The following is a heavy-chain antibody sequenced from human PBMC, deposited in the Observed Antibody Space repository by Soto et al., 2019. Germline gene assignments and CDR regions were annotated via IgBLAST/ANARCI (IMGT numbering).Heavy chain of an antibody. CDR1: GYTFISHA. Sequence: VQLVQSGGEVKKPGASVKVSCKASGYTFISHAITWVRQAPGQGLEWMGWISGYNGDTNYAQDLQGRVTMTTDTSTSTAYMEMRSLRSDDPAVYYCARSKRYCRGGSCYWNWFDPWGQGTLVTVSS. J-gene: IGHJ5*02. CDR3: ARSKRYCRGGSCYWNWFDP. V-gene: IGHV1-18*01. D-gene: IGHD2-15*01. CDR2: ISGYNGDT.